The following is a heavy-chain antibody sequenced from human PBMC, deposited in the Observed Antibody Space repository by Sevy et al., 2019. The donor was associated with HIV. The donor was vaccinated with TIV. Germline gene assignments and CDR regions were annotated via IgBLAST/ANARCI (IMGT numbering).Heavy chain of an antibody. CDR1: GFIFDDYG. Sequence: GGSLRLSCAASGFIFDDYGMHWVREIPGKGLEWVSGISWNGRSLGYADAVKGRFTISRDNAKKSVSLQMNSLRREDTALYYCARDAGTGGSYMGYYFGMDVWGQGTTVTVSS. D-gene: IGHD1-26*01. V-gene: IGHV3-9*01. CDR3: ARDAGTGGSYMGYYFGMDV. CDR2: ISWNGRSL. J-gene: IGHJ6*02.